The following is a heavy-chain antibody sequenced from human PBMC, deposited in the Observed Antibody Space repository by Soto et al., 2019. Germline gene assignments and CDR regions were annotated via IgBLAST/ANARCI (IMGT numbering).Heavy chain of an antibody. V-gene: IGHV4-39*01. J-gene: IGHJ6*02. Sequence: PSETLSLTCTVSGGSISSSSYYWGWIRQPPGKGLEWIGSIYYSGSTYYNPSLKSRVTISVGTSKNQFSLKLSSVTAADTAVYYCARHEYHYYGSSERYYGMDVWGQGTTVTVSS. CDR2: IYYSGST. D-gene: IGHD3-10*01. CDR1: GGSISSSSYY. CDR3: ARHEYHYYGSSERYYGMDV.